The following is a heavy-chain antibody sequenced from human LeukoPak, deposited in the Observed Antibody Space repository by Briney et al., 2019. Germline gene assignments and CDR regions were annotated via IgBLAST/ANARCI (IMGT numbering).Heavy chain of an antibody. J-gene: IGHJ4*02. CDR3: ARRYSSSWYSY. CDR2: IYYSGST. D-gene: IGHD6-13*01. CDR1: GGSISSSNW. V-gene: IGHV4-4*02. Sequence: PSGTLSLTCAVSGGSISSSNWWSWVRQPPGKGLEWIGSIYYSGSTYYNPSLKSRVTISVDTSKNQFSLKLSSVTAADTAVYYCARRYSSSWYSYWGQGTLVTVSS.